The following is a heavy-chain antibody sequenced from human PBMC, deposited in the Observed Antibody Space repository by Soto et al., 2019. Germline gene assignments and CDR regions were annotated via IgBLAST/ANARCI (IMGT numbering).Heavy chain of an antibody. D-gene: IGHD3-10*01. CDR1: GGTFNSFP. CDR3: AREITNYGYFDY. CDR2: IIPIFGTT. V-gene: IGHV1-69*01. Sequence: VKVSCKASGGTFNSFPISWVRQAPGQGLEWMGGIIPIFGTTYYAQKFQGRVTITADESTSTAYMELSSLRSEDTAVYYCAREITNYGYFDYWGQGTLVTVSS. J-gene: IGHJ4*02.